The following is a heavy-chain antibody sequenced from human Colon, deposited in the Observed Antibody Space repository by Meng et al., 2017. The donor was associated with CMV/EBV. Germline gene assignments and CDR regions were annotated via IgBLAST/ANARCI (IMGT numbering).Heavy chain of an antibody. CDR3: ARDLGTVAYASGSSFDH. J-gene: IGHJ4*02. CDR2: IGGSGSKI. Sequence: GESLKISCEGSGLIFRDYYMTWIRQAPGKGLEWVAHIGGSGSKIYYADSVRGRFTISRDNAKNSLYLQMNSLRGEDTAVYYCARDLGTVAYASGSSFDHWGQGAPVTVSS. D-gene: IGHD3-10*01. CDR1: GLIFRDYY. V-gene: IGHV3-11*04.